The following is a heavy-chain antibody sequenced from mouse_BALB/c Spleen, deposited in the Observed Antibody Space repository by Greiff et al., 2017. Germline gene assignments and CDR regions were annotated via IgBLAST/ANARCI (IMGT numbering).Heavy chain of an antibody. CDR3: TRSWEVRRDFAY. CDR2: IYPSDSYT. Sequence: QVQLQQPGAELVRPGASVKLSCKASGYTFTSYWINWVKQRPGQGLEWIGNIYPSDSYTNYNQKFKDKATLTVDKSSSTAYMQLSSPTSEDSAVYYCTRSWEVRRDFAYWGQGTLVTVSA. CDR1: GYTFTSYW. V-gene: IGHV1-69*02. J-gene: IGHJ3*01. D-gene: IGHD2-14*01.